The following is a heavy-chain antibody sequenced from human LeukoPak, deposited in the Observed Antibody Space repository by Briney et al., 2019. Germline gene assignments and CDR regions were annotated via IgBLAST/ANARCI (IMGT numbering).Heavy chain of an antibody. CDR1: GFTFSSYA. CDR3: AKATSPVHSRNWFDS. V-gene: IGHV3-23*01. D-gene: IGHD6-13*01. J-gene: IGHJ5*01. Sequence: GGSLRLSCAASGFTFSSYAMSWVRQAPGKGLEWVSAISGSGTNTDYADSVKGRFTISRDNSKNTVNVQMNSLRAEDTAVYYCAKATSPVHSRNWFDSWGQGTLVTVSS. CDR2: ISGSGTNT.